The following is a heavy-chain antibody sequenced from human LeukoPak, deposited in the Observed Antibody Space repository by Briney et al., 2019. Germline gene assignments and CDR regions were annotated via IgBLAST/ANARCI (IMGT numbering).Heavy chain of an antibody. D-gene: IGHD2-15*01. CDR3: AREDCSGGSCLLDY. J-gene: IGHJ4*02. CDR1: GYTFTGYY. CDR2: IIPIFGTA. V-gene: IGHV1-69*13. Sequence: ASVKVSCKASGYTFTGYYMHWVRQAPGQGLEWMGGIIPIFGTANYAQKFQGRVTITADESTSTAYMELSSLRSEDTAVYYCAREDCSGGSCLLDYWGQGTLVTVSS.